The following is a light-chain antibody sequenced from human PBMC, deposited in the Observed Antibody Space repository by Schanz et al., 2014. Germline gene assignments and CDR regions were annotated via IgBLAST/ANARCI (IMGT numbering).Light chain of an antibody. Sequence: QSALTQPRSVSGSPGQSVTISCTGTSSDVGGYNYVSWYQQHPGKAPKLMICEVSKRPSGVPDRFSGSKSGNTASLTVSGLQAEDEADYYCSSYAGSNNWVVFGGGTKLTVL. CDR1: SSDVGGYNY. CDR2: EVS. V-gene: IGLV2-8*01. J-gene: IGLJ2*01. CDR3: SSYAGSNNWVV.